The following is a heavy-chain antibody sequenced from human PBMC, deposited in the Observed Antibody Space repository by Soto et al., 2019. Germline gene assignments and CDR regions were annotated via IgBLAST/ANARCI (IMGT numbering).Heavy chain of an antibody. CDR2: ISKDGSNT. V-gene: IGHV3-30*04. CDR3: VRSRSGAVADSFDY. J-gene: IGHJ4*02. CDR1: GFTFSRHA. Sequence: QVQLVESGGGVVQPGRSLRVSCAASGFTFSRHAIHWVRQAPGKGLEWVAVISKDGSNTYYVDSVKGRFTISRDNSKNTLYLQMNSLGDEETAVYYCVRSRSGAVADSFDYWGQGTQGTVSA. D-gene: IGHD3-10*01.